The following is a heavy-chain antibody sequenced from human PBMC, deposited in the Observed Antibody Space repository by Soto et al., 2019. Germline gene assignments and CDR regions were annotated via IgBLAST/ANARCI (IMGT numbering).Heavy chain of an antibody. CDR2: IRGYNGDT. D-gene: IGHD4-4*01. J-gene: IGHJ4*02. V-gene: IGHV1-18*04. CDR3: ARGRHRNPDY. CDR1: GYTLINFG. Sequence: ASVKVSCKTSGYTLINFGITWVRQAAGQGLEWVGKIRGYNGDTNYAPKLQGRVTMTTDTSTSTAYLELRTLRSDDTAVYYCARGRHRNPDYWGQGTLVTVSS.